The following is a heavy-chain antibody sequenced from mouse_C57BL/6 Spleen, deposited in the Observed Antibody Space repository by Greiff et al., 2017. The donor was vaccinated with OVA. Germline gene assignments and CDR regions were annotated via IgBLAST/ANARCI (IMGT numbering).Heavy chain of an antibody. D-gene: IGHD2-14*01. CDR3: ARDRVLAY. J-gene: IGHJ3*01. V-gene: IGHV5-4*01. CDR1: GFTFSSYA. CDR2: ISDGGSYT. Sequence: EVQGVESGGGLVKPGGSLKLSCAASGFTFSSYAMSWVRQTPEKRLEWVATISDGGSYTYYPDNVKGRFTISRDNAKNNLYLQMSHLKSEDTAMYYCARDRVLAYWGQGTLVTVSA.